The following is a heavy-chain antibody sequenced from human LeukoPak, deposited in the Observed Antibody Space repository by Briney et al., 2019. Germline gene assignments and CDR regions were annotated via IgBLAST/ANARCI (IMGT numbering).Heavy chain of an antibody. V-gene: IGHV3-30*04. J-gene: IGHJ4*02. Sequence: HPGGSLRLSCAASGFTFSSYAMHWVREAPGKGLEWVAVISYDGSNKYYADSVKGRFTISRDNSKNTLYLQMNSLRAEDTAVYYCARYGLTAALDFWGQGTLVTVSS. CDR1: GFTFSSYA. CDR3: ARYGLTAALDF. CDR2: ISYDGSNK. D-gene: IGHD2-21*02.